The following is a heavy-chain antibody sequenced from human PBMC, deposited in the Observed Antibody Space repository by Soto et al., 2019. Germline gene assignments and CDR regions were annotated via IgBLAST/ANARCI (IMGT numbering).Heavy chain of an antibody. CDR1: GGSINSYY. CDR3: ARDSSYRGYNYSGMDV. V-gene: IGHV4-4*07. J-gene: IGHJ6*02. CDR2: IYFSGET. D-gene: IGHD5-12*01. Sequence: PSETLSLTCTVSGGSINSYYWSWIRQPTGKGLEWIGRIYFSGETNYNPSLKSRLTMSVDTSKTQFSLKLSSVTAADKAVYYCARDSSYRGYNYSGMDVWGQGTTVTVSS.